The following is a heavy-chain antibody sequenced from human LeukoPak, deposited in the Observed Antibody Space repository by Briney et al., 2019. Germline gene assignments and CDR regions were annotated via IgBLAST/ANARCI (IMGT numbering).Heavy chain of an antibody. CDR1: GGSLRSYY. CDR2: VSHSDTP. V-gene: IGHV4-34*01. D-gene: IGHD5-24*01. CDR3: ARVGGWPQLKRWGFDY. Sequence: PSETLSLTCAVYGGSLRSYYWSWIRQSPGKGLEWIGEVSHSDTPTYNPSLKGRVIISMDTSKRQFSVKVTSVTAADTAIYYCARVGGWPQLKRWGFDYWGQGTPVTVSS. J-gene: IGHJ4*02.